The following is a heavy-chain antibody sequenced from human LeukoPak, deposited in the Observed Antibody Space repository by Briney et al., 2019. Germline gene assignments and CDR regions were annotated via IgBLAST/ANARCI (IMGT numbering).Heavy chain of an antibody. J-gene: IGHJ3*02. Sequence: GGSLRLSCAASGFTFTNYWMSWVRQAPGKGLELVANIKQDRSEKYYVDSVKGRFTISRDNAKNSLYLQMNSLRAEDTAVYYCAKEYPVAAIDVFDIWGQGTMVTVSS. CDR1: GFTFTNYW. CDR3: AKEYPVAAIDVFDI. D-gene: IGHD6-19*01. V-gene: IGHV3-7*01. CDR2: IKQDRSEK.